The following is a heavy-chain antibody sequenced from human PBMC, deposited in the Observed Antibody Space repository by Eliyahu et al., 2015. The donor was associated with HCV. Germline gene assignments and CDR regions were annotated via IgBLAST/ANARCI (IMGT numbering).Heavy chain of an antibody. J-gene: IGHJ5*02. CDR3: AKGRCSSATCQPFDP. CDR2: ISGNDGST. D-gene: IGHD2-2*01. CDR1: GFTFSTYA. V-gene: IGHV3-23*01. Sequence: EVQLLESGGGLVQPGGSLXLSCAASGFTFSTYAMSWVRQAPGKGLEWVSGISGNDGSTYYADSVKGRFTISRDNSKSTLYLQMNSLGAEDTAVYYCAKGRCSSATCQPFDPWGQGTLVTVSS.